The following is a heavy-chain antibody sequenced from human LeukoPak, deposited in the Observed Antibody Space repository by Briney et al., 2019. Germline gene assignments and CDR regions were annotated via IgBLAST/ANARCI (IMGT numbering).Heavy chain of an antibody. Sequence: GGSLRLSCAVSGITLSNYGMSWVRQAPGKGPEWVAGISGSGGSAYYADAVKGRFTISRDNSRDTVYMEMNSLRVEDTAVYYCARDAGSGWPFDYWGQGAPVTVSS. CDR1: GITLSNYG. V-gene: IGHV3-23*01. J-gene: IGHJ4*02. D-gene: IGHD6-19*01. CDR2: ISGSGGSA. CDR3: ARDAGSGWPFDY.